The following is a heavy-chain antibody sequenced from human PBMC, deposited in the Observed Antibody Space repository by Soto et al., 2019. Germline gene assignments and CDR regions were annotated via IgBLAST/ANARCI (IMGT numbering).Heavy chain of an antibody. CDR3: AKLNGWFGAFDI. D-gene: IGHD3-10*01. CDR1: GFTFSSYA. CDR2: ISGSGGST. J-gene: IGHJ3*02. V-gene: IGHV3-23*01. Sequence: EVQLLESGGGLVQPGGSLRLSCAASGFTFSSYAMSWVRQAPGKGLEWVSAISGSGGSTYYADSVKGRFTISRDNSKYTLYLQMNSMRAEDTAVYYCAKLNGWFGAFDIWGQGTMVTVSS.